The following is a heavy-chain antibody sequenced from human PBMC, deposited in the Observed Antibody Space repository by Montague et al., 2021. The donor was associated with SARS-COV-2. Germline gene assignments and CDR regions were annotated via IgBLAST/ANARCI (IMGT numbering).Heavy chain of an antibody. Sequence: TLSLTCTVSGGSISSGGYYWSWIRQHPGKGLEWIAYIYYTGSTYYNPSLQSRLRTSLDTSKNQFSLTLTSVTPADTAIYYCARNRGWGSRGAGYIDLWGRGTLVAVSS. CDR3: ARNRGWGSRGAGYIDL. J-gene: IGHJ2*01. CDR2: IYYTGST. D-gene: IGHD7-27*01. CDR1: GGSISSGGYY. V-gene: IGHV4-31*03.